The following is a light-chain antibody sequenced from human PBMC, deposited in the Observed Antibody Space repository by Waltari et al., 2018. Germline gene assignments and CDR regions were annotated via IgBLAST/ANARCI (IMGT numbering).Light chain of an antibody. J-gene: IGKJ1*01. CDR1: QTIGRS. CDR3: QQYNNWPPGT. Sequence: ETVLTQSPATLSVSPGERATLPCRTSQTIGRSLAWYQQKPGQAPRLVIYGASIRATGIPARFSGSGSETEFALTISGLQSEDFAVYYCQQYNNWPPGTFGQGTKVEI. CDR2: GAS. V-gene: IGKV3-15*01.